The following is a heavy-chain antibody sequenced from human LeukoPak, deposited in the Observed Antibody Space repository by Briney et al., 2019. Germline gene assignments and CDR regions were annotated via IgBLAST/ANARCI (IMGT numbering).Heavy chain of an antibody. CDR3: ARGLRATISYFDY. J-gene: IGHJ4*02. CDR1: GFTFSSYG. D-gene: IGHD5-12*01. V-gene: IGHV3-33*01. Sequence: PGRSLRLSCAASGFTFSSYGMHWVRQAPGKGLEWVAVIWYDGSNKYYADSVKGRFTISRGNSKNTLYLQMNSLRAEDTAVYYCARGLRATISYFDYWGQGTLVTVSS. CDR2: IWYDGSNK.